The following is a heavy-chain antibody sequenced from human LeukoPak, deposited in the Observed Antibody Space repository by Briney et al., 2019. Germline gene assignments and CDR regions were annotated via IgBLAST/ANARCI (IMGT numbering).Heavy chain of an antibody. J-gene: IGHJ4*02. CDR3: ARERMLAAAGIHYFGY. V-gene: IGHV4-59*12. CDR2: IYYSGNT. Sequence: TSETLSLTCTVSGGSISGYYWSWIRQPPGKGLEWIGYIYYSGNTNYNPSLKSRVTMSVDTSKNQFSLKLSSVTAADTAVYYCARERMLAAAGIHYFGYWGQGTLVTVSS. CDR1: GGSISGYY. D-gene: IGHD6-13*01.